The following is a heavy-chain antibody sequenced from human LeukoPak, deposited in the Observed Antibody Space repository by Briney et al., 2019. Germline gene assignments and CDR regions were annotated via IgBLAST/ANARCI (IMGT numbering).Heavy chain of an antibody. D-gene: IGHD6-25*01. CDR2: IRSKIDGGTI. CDR1: GFTFSDAW. J-gene: IGHJ4*02. V-gene: IGHV3-15*01. CDR3: TTRRQDGC. Sequence: GGSLRLSCVGSGFTFSDAWISWVRQAPGKGLEWVGRIRSKIDGGTIDYAAPVKGRFTISRDDSRNTLYLQMNSLKTEDAAVYYCTTRRQDGCWGQGTLVTVS.